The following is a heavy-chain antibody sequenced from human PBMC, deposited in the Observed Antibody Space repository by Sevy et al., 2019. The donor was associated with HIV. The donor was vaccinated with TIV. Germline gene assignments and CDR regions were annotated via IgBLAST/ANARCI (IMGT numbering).Heavy chain of an antibody. D-gene: IGHD3-22*01. V-gene: IGHV1-24*01. CDR1: GDTLNVLS. CDR3: ATTKDYYDSSGYPFDD. Sequence: ASVKVSCKVSGDTLNVLSMHWVRQAPGKGLEWMATFDPEDDETFYAQKFQGRVTLTEDTSTGTAYMGRRSLRSEETALYFCATTKDYYDSSGYPFDDWGQGTLVTVSS. CDR2: FDPEDDET. J-gene: IGHJ4*02.